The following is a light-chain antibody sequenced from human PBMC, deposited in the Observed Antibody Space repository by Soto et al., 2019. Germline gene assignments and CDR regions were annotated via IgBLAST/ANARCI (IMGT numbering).Light chain of an antibody. CDR3: QQYGSSRWT. Sequence: EVVLTQSPGTLSLSPGARTTLSCRASQSVSSSYLAWYQQKPGQAPRLLIYAASSRATGIPDRFSGSGSGTDFTLTISGLEPEDFAVYYCQQYGSSRWTFGQGTKVEIK. J-gene: IGKJ1*01. CDR2: AAS. CDR1: QSVSSSY. V-gene: IGKV3-20*01.